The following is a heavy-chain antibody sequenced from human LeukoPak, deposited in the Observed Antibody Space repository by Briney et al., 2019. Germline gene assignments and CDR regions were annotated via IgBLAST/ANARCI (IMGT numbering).Heavy chain of an antibody. V-gene: IGHV4-61*01. J-gene: IGHJ4*02. CDR2: IYYSGST. Sequence: PSETLSLTCTVSGGSVSSATYFWSRIRQPPGKTLEWIGYIYYSGSTNYNPSLKSRVTISVDTSKNQFSLRLTSVTAADTAVYYCARNRYGGYGDYWGQGTLVTVSS. CDR1: GGSVSSATYF. CDR3: ARNRYGGYGDY. D-gene: IGHD5-12*01.